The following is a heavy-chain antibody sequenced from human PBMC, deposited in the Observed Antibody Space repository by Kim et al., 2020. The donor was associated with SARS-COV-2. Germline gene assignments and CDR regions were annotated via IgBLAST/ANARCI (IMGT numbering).Heavy chain of an antibody. D-gene: IGHD4-4*01. CDR3: SRATVPFWHMDV. V-gene: IGHV4-4*07. J-gene: IGHJ6*02. CDR2: IYRTGST. Sequence: SETLSLTCTVSGGSMNIYYWTWIRQPAGKGLEWIGRIYRTGSTDYNSSLKSRLTMSIDTPKNQFSLSLSSVTAADTAVYFCSRATVPFWHMDVCCRATT. CDR1: GGSMNIYY.